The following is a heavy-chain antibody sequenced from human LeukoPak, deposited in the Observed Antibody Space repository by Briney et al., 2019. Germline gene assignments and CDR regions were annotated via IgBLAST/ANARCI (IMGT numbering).Heavy chain of an antibody. CDR3: ARYYYDSSGYYWVDY. CDR1: GYTFTSYY. D-gene: IGHD3-22*01. CDR2: ISAYNGNT. V-gene: IGHV1-18*04. J-gene: IGHJ4*02. Sequence: ASVKVSCKASGYTFTSYYMHWVRQAPGQGLEWMGWISAYNGNTNYAQKLQGRVTMTTDTSTSTAYMELRSLRSDDTAVYYCARYYYDSSGYYWVDYWGQGTLVTVSS.